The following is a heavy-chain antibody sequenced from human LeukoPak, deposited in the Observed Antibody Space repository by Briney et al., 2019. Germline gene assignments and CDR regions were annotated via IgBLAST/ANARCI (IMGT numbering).Heavy chain of an antibody. D-gene: IGHD1-26*01. CDR1: GFTFSSYA. Sequence: GGSLRLSCASSGFTFSSYAMSWVRQAPGKGLEWVSAISGSGGGGSGGNPYYADSVKGRFTISRDDSKNTLDLQMNSLRAEDTAVYYCAKDLRGSYLGYYFDNWGQGTLVTVSS. J-gene: IGHJ4*02. CDR3: AKDLRGSYLGYYFDN. CDR2: ISGSGGGGSGGNP. V-gene: IGHV3-23*01.